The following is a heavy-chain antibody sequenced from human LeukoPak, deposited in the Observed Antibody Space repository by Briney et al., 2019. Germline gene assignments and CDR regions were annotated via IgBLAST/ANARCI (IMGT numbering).Heavy chain of an antibody. J-gene: IGHJ5*02. D-gene: IGHD6-6*01. V-gene: IGHV3-23*01. CDR2: LSASGGTS. CDR1: GLMFSNYA. CDR3: ARDVASRPRWFDP. Sequence: GGSLRLSCAASGLMFSNYAMSWVRQTPEKGLEWVSSLSASGGTSYYADSVKGRFTISRGNSKSTLFLQMNSLTAEDAAVYYCARDVASRPRWFDPWGQGALVLVSS.